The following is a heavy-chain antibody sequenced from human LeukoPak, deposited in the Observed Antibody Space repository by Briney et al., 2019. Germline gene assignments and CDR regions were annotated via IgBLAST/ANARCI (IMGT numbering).Heavy chain of an antibody. V-gene: IGHV3-74*01. D-gene: IGHD3-10*01. J-gene: IGHJ4*02. CDR2: LNNDGSSV. CDR3: ARVNARWYYGSGSYYPNGGFDY. Sequence: GGSLRLSCVASGFTFSDYWMHWVRQAPGKGLVWVSRLNNDGSSVSYADSVRGRFTISRDNAKSTVYLQMDSLRAEDTAVYYCARVNARWYYGSGSYYPNGGFDYWGQGTLVTVSS. CDR1: GFTFSDYW.